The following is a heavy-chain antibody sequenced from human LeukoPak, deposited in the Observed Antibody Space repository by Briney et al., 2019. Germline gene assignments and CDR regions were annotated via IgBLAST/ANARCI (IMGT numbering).Heavy chain of an antibody. D-gene: IGHD3-3*01. Sequence: PGGSLRLSCAASGFTFSSYAMSWVRQAPGKGLEWVSAISGSGGSTYYADSVKGRFTISRDNSKNTLYLQMNSLIAEDTAVYYCAKGLPYDFWSGYVFDYWGQGTLVTVSS. CDR3: AKGLPYDFWSGYVFDY. CDR2: ISGSGGST. CDR1: GFTFSSYA. V-gene: IGHV3-23*01. J-gene: IGHJ4*02.